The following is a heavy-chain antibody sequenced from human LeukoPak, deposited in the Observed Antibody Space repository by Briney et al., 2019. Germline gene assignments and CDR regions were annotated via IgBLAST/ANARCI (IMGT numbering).Heavy chain of an antibody. V-gene: IGHV1-69*04. J-gene: IGHJ4*02. CDR1: GFTFSSYA. Sequence: PGGSLRLSCAASGFTFSSYAISWVRQAPGQGLEWMGRIIPILGIANYAQKFQGRVTITADKSTSTAYMELSSLRSEDTAVYYCAEGAGPFDYWGQGTLVTVSS. CDR2: IIPILGIA. CDR3: AEGAGPFDY. D-gene: IGHD1-26*01.